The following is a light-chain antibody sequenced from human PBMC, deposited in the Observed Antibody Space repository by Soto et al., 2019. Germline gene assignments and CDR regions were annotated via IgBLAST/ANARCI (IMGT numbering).Light chain of an antibody. CDR3: QQSYSTPRT. Sequence: DIQMTQSPSSLSASVGDRVTITCRASQSISSYLNWYQQKPGKAPKLLIYAASSLQSGVPSRLSGSGSGTDFTLTISSLQPDDVATYYCQQSYSTPRTFGQGTNLEIK. CDR2: AAS. V-gene: IGKV1-39*01. J-gene: IGKJ2*01. CDR1: QSISSY.